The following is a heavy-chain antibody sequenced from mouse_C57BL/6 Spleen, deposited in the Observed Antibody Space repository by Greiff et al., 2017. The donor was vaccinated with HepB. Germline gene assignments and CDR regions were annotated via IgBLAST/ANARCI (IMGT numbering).Heavy chain of an antibody. V-gene: IGHV1-59*01. CDR2: IDPSDSYT. Sequence: QVQLQQPGAELVRPGTSVKLSCKASGYTFTSYWMHWVKQRPGQGLEWIGVIDPSDSYTNYNQKFKGKATLTVDTSSSTAYMQLSSLTSEDSAVYCCARSGYGNLDYWGQGTTLTVSS. CDR1: GYTFTSYW. J-gene: IGHJ2*01. D-gene: IGHD2-1*01. CDR3: ARSGYGNLDY.